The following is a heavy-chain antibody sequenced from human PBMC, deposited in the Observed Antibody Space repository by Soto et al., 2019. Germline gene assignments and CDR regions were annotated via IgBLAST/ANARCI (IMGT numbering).Heavy chain of an antibody. V-gene: IGHV3-23*01. J-gene: IGHJ4*02. CDR3: AKGERYKYGIFYS. Sequence: GGSLRLSCVASGFTFSSYAMSWVRQAPGKGLEWVSTISHTGGSTNYADSVKGRFTISRDSSRNTLFLQMSSLGAEDTALYYCAKGERYKYGIFYSWGQGTQVTVSS. D-gene: IGHD5-18*01. CDR2: ISHTGGST. CDR1: GFTFSSYA.